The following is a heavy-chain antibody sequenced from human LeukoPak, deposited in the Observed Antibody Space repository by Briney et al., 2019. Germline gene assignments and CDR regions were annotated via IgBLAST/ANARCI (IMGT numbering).Heavy chain of an antibody. CDR1: GFTFSSYG. V-gene: IGHV3-30*03. J-gene: IGHJ4*02. CDR2: ISYDGSNK. CDR3: ARNPSSSWYVSDLVPIYYFDY. Sequence: GRSLRLSCAASGFTFSSYGMHWVRQAPGKGLEWVAVISYDGSNKYYADSVKGRFTISRDNSKNTLYLQMNSLRAEDTAVYYCARNPSSSWYVSDLVPIYYFDYWGQGTLVTVSS. D-gene: IGHD6-13*01.